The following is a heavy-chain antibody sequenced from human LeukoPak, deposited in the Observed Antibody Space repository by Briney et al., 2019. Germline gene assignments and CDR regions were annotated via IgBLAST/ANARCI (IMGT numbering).Heavy chain of an antibody. Sequence: GGSLRLSCVASGFTFSRFAMHWVRQAPGKGLEWVAVISHDGSKEYYADSVKGRFTISRDNAKNTLYLQMNSLRAEDTAVFYCAREDRVDNSPGTFDIWGQGTMVIVSS. V-gene: IGHV3-30*04. CDR1: GFTFSRFA. CDR3: AREDRVDNSPGTFDI. D-gene: IGHD1-1*01. J-gene: IGHJ3*02. CDR2: ISHDGSKE.